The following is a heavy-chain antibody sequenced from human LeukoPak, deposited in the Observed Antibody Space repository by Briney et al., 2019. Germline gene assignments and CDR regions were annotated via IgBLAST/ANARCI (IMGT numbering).Heavy chain of an antibody. CDR1: GGTFSSYA. D-gene: IGHD3-22*01. V-gene: IGHV1-69*05. CDR3: ARDPSNTSGYNAWFDS. Sequence: SVKVSCKASGGTFSSYAISWVRQAPGQGLEWMGGIIPIFGTANYAQKFQGRVTITTDESTSTAYMELSSLRSEDTAVYYCARDPSNTSGYNAWFDSWGQGTLVTVSS. J-gene: IGHJ4*02. CDR2: IIPIFGTA.